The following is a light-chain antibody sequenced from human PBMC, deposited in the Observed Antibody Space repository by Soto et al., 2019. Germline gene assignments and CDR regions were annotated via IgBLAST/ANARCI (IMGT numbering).Light chain of an antibody. J-gene: IGLJ1*01. V-gene: IGLV2-14*01. CDR3: TSQNVSRDLQV. Sequence: QSALTQPASVSGSPGQSITISCTGTRSDVGGYNYVSWYQQHPGKAPKLMLYGVSKRPSGVSNRFSGSKSGNTASLTISGLQAEDEADYYCTSQNVSRDLQVFGTGTKLTVL. CDR1: RSDVGGYNY. CDR2: GVS.